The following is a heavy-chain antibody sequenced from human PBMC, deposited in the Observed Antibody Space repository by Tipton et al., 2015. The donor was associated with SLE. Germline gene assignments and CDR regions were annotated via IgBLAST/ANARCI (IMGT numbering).Heavy chain of an antibody. J-gene: IGHJ5*02. Sequence: TLSLTCTVSGGSISSGSYYWSWIRQPAGKGLEWIGYIYYSGSTNYNPSLKSRVTISVDTSKKQFSLKLSSVTAADTAVYYCARLEDPFGIFGVPKGWFDPWGQGTLVTVSS. CDR3: ARLEDPFGIFGVPKGWFDP. CDR1: GGSISSGSYY. V-gene: IGHV4-61*10. CDR2: IYYSGST. D-gene: IGHD3-3*02.